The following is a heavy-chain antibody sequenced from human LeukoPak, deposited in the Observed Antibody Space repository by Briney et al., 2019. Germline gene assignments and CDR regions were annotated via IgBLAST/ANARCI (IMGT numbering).Heavy chain of an antibody. D-gene: IGHD3-9*01. CDR3: AKWGDYDVLTGYYDPDN. J-gene: IGHJ4*02. CDR1: GFIFSNYA. V-gene: IGHV3-23*01. CDR2: IVGSGANT. Sequence: GASLRLSCAASGFIFSNYAMSWARQAPGKGLEWVSAIVGSGANTYYADSVKGRFTISRDNPRNTLYLQMNSLRAEDTAVYYCAKWGDYDVLTGYYDPDNWGQGTLVTVSS.